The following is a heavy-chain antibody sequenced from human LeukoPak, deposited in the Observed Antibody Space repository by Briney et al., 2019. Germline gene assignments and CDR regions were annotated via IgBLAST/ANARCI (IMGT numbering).Heavy chain of an antibody. CDR3: ARGREDGGYGYY. V-gene: IGHV4-34*01. J-gene: IGHJ4*02. CDR1: GGSFSGYY. Sequence: PSETLSLTCAVYGGSFSGYYWSWIRQPPGKGLEWIGEINHSGSTNYNPSLKSRVTISVDTSKNQFSLKLSSVTAADTAVYYFARGREDGGYGYYWGQGTLVTVSS. CDR2: INHSGST. D-gene: IGHD5-12*01.